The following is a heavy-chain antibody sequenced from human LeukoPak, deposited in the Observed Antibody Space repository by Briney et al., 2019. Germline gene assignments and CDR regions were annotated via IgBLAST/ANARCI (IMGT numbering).Heavy chain of an antibody. CDR1: GYTFTTYA. CDR2: INAGNGNT. D-gene: IGHD2-15*01. Sequence: ASVKVSCKASGYTFTTYAMHWVRQAPGQRLEWMGWINAGNGNTKYSQKFQARVTMTTDTSTSTAYMELRSLRSDDTAVYYCARDFCSGGSCKAPSDYWGQGTLVTVSS. V-gene: IGHV1-3*01. CDR3: ARDFCSGGSCKAPSDY. J-gene: IGHJ4*02.